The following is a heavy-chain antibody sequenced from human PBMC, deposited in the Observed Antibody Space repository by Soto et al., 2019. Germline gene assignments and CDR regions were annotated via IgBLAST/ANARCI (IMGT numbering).Heavy chain of an antibody. CDR2: IYQSGST. Sequence: SETLSLTCVVSGGSISSGGYAWNWLRQPPGKGLEWIGYIYQSGSTHYNPSLKGRVTISVDRSKNQFSLKLSSVTAADTAVYYCARDQREGNWFDPWGHGTLVTVSS. J-gene: IGHJ5*02. CDR1: GGSISSGGYA. CDR3: ARDQREGNWFDP. V-gene: IGHV4-30-2*01.